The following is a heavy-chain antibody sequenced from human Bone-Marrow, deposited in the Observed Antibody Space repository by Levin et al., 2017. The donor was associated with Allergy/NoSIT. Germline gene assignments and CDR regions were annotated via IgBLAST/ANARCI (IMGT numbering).Heavy chain of an antibody. J-gene: IGHJ4*02. CDR2: INWSSGSI. Sequence: SLKISCAASGFTFDDFAMHWVRQVPGKGLEWVSGINWSSGSIGYGDSVKGRFIISRDNAHNSLHLQMNSLRPEDTAFYYCAKARTDNSEYHAFDFWGQGTLVTVS. CDR3: AKARTDNSEYHAFDF. V-gene: IGHV3-9*01. D-gene: IGHD6-19*01. CDR1: GFTFDDFA.